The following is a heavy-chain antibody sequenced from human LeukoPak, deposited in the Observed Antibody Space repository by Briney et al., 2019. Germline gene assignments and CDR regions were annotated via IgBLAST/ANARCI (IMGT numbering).Heavy chain of an antibody. CDR1: GFTVSSKY. D-gene: IGHD3-22*01. J-gene: IGHJ4*02. CDR3: AKDRVYYYDSSGYYSDY. Sequence: PGGSLRLSCAASGFTVSSKYMSWVRQAPGKGLEWVSGISGSGGSTYYADSVKGRFTISRDNSKNTLHLQMNSLRAEDTAVYYCAKDRVYYYDSSGYYSDYWGQGTLVTVSS. CDR2: ISGSGGST. V-gene: IGHV3-23*01.